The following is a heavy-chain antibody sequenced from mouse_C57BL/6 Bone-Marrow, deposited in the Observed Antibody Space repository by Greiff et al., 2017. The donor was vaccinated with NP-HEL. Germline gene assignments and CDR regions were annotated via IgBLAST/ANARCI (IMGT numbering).Heavy chain of an antibody. V-gene: IGHV5-9*01. Sequence: EVKLVESGGGLVKPGGSLKLSCAASGFTFSSYTMSWVRQTPEKRLEWVATISGGGGNTYYPDSVKGRFTISRDNAKNTLYLQMSSLRSEDTALYYCARDGYYDYAMDYWGQGTSVTVSS. CDR1: GFTFSSYT. CDR2: ISGGGGNT. D-gene: IGHD2-3*01. CDR3: ARDGYYDYAMDY. J-gene: IGHJ4*01.